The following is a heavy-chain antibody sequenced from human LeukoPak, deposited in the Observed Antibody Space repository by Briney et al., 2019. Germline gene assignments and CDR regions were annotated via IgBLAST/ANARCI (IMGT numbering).Heavy chain of an antibody. CDR1: GFTFSDYY. CDR2: INGDGSST. Sequence: GSLRLSCAASGFTFSDYYMHWVRQAPGKGLVWVSHINGDGSSTNHADSVKGRFTISRDNAKNTLYLQMNSLRVEDTALYYCAKVHGVPYWGQGTLVTVSS. V-gene: IGHV3-74*01. D-gene: IGHD1-1*01. CDR3: AKVHGVPY. J-gene: IGHJ4*02.